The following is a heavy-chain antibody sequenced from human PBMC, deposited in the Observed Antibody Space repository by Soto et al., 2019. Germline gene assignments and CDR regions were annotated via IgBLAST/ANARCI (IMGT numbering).Heavy chain of an antibody. J-gene: IGHJ4*02. D-gene: IGHD3-3*01. CDR2: ISSSGSTI. CDR3: AQEIRSSGPFDY. V-gene: IGHV3-11*01. CDR1: GFTFSDYY. Sequence: GGSLRLSCAASGFTFSDYYMSWIRQPPGKGLEWVSYISSSGSTIYYADSVKGRFTISRDNAKNSLYLQMNSLRAEDTAVYYCAQEIRSSGPFDYWGQGTLVTVSS.